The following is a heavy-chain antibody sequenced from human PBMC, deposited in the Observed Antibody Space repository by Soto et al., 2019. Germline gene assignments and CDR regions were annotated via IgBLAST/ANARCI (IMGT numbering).Heavy chain of an antibody. V-gene: IGHV3-23*01. Sequence: GGSLRLSCAASGFIFTSYAMTWVRQAPGKGLEWVSVISFSGSITDYADSVKGRFTTSRDNSKNTLYLQMNSLRAEDTAVYYCAKSSGAYGNPYYGMDVWGQGTTVTVSS. CDR3: AKSSGAYGNPYYGMDV. J-gene: IGHJ6*02. CDR2: ISFSGSIT. CDR1: GFIFTSYA. D-gene: IGHD3-22*01.